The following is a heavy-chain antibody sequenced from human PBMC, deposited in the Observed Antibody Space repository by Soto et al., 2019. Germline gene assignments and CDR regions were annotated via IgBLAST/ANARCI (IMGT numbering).Heavy chain of an antibody. CDR2: IIPIFGTA. CDR1: GGTFSSYA. CDR3: AVSMTTVTPSGMDV. D-gene: IGHD4-4*01. Sequence: SVKVSCKASGGTFSSYAISWVRQAPGQGLEWMGGIIPIFGTANYAQKFQGRVTITADESTSTAYMELSSLRSEDTAVYYCAVSMTTVTPSGMDVWGQGTTVTVSS. J-gene: IGHJ6*02. V-gene: IGHV1-69*13.